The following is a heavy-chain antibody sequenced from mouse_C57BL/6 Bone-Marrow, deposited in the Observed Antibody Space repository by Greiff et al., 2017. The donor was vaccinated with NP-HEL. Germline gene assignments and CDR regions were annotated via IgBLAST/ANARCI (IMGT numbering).Heavy chain of an antibody. CDR2: IFPGSGST. CDR1: GYTFTDYY. D-gene: IGHD1-1*01. CDR3: AREDYGSIYWYFDV. J-gene: IGHJ1*03. Sequence: QVQLKESGPELVKPGASVKISCKASGYTFTDYYINWVKQRPGQGLEWIGWIFPGSGSTYYNEKFKGKATLTVDKSSSTAYMLLSSLTSEDSAVYFCAREDYGSIYWYFDVWGTGTTVTVSS. V-gene: IGHV1-75*01.